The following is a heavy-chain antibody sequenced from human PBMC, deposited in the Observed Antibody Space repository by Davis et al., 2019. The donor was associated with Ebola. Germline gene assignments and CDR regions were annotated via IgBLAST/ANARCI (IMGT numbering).Heavy chain of an antibody. D-gene: IGHD4-17*01. V-gene: IGHV3-73*01. CDR2: IRSKANSYAT. J-gene: IGHJ4*02. Sequence: PGGSLRLSCAASGFTFSGSAMHWVRQASGKGLEWVGRIRSKANSYATAYAASVKGRFTISRDDSKNTAYLQMNSLKTEDTAVYCCTSSASTEDFDYWGQGTLVTVSS. CDR3: TSSASTEDFDY. CDR1: GFTFSGSA.